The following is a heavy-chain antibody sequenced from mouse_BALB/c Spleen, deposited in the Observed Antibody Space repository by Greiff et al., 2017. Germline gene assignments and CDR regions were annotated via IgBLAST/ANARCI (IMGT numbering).Heavy chain of an antibody. Sequence: DVQLQESGGGLVQPGGSMKLSCVASGFTFSSYWMSWVRQSPEKGLEWVAEIRLKSDNYATHYAESVKGKFTISRDDSKSRLYLQMNSLRAEDTGIYYCTSTAMDYWGQGTSVTVSS. CDR2: IRLKSDNYAT. CDR1: GFTFSSYW. V-gene: IGHV6-6*02. CDR3: TSTAMDY. J-gene: IGHJ4*01.